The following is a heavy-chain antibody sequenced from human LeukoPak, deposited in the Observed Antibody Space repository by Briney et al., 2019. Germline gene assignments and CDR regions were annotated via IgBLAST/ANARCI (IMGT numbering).Heavy chain of an antibody. D-gene: IGHD6-19*01. Sequence: PSETLSLTCTVSGGSISSYYWSRIRQPAGKGLEWIGRIYTSGSTNYNPSLKSRVTMSVDTSKNQFSLKLSSVTAADTAVYYCARNLAVEGGYYFDYWGQGTLVTVSS. CDR2: IYTSGST. V-gene: IGHV4-4*07. CDR1: GGSISSYY. CDR3: ARNLAVEGGYYFDY. J-gene: IGHJ4*02.